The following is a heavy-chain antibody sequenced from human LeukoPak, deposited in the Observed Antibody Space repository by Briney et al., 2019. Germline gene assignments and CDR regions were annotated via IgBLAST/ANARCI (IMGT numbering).Heavy chain of an antibody. D-gene: IGHD4-11*01. V-gene: IGHV4-59*01. J-gene: IGHJ4*02. CDR2: IYYSGST. Sequence: SETLSLTCTVSGGSISSYYWSWIRQPPGKGLEWIGYIYYSGSTNYNPSLKSRVTISVDTSKNQFSLKLSSVTAADTAVYHCARAGTVTYFDYWGQGTLVTVSS. CDR1: GGSISSYY. CDR3: ARAGTVTYFDY.